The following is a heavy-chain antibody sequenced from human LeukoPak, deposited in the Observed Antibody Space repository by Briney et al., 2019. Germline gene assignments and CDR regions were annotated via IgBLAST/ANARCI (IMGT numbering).Heavy chain of an antibody. V-gene: IGHV1-69*05. D-gene: IGHD5-12*01. J-gene: IGHJ4*02. CDR1: GGTFSSYA. CDR3: ASYSGYDYACDY. CDR2: IIPIFGTA. Sequence: ASVKVSCEASGGTFSSYAISWVRQAPGQGLEWMGRIIPIFGTANYAQKFQGRVTITTDESTSTAYMELSSLRSEDTAVYYCASYSGYDYACDYWGQGTLVTVSS.